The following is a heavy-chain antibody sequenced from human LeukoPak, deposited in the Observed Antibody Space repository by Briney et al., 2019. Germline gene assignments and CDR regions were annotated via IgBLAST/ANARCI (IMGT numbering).Heavy chain of an antibody. CDR1: GFTFSSYS. CDR2: ISSSSSTI. CDR3: ARDTGLVRGVYDAFDI. J-gene: IGHJ3*02. Sequence: PGGSLRLSCAASGFTFSSYSMNWVRQAPGKGLEWVPYISSSSSTIYYADSVKGRFTISRDDAKNSLYLQMNSLRDEDTAVYYCARDTGLVRGVYDAFDIWGQGTMVTVSS. V-gene: IGHV3-48*02. D-gene: IGHD3-10*01.